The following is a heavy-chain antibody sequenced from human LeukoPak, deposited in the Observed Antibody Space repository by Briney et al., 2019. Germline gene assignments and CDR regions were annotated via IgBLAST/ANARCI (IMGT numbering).Heavy chain of an antibody. V-gene: IGHV3-30-3*01. CDR1: GFTFSSYA. D-gene: IGHD6-13*01. CDR3: ARRYSSSWYLSPLDY. Sequence: GGSLRLSCAASGFTFSSYAMHWVRQAPGKGLEWVAVISYDGSNKYYADSVKGRFTISRDNSKNTLYLQMNSLRAEDTAVYYCARRYSSSWYLSPLDYWGQGTLVTVSS. CDR2: ISYDGSNK. J-gene: IGHJ4*02.